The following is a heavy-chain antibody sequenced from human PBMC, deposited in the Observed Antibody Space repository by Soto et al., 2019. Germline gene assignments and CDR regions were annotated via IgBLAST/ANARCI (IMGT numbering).Heavy chain of an antibody. V-gene: IGHV4-39*01. CDR3: ATDLYYYETTGFYFFLPLDY. CDR1: GGSISSTTYY. CDR2: ISYSGAT. D-gene: IGHD3-22*01. Sequence: SETLSLTCAVSGGSISSTTYYWGWIRQPPGRGLEWIGTISYSGATYYNPSLKSRVTISVDTSNNQLFLKLTSVTAADTAVYYCATDLYYYETTGFYFFLPLDYWGQGALVTVSS. J-gene: IGHJ4*02.